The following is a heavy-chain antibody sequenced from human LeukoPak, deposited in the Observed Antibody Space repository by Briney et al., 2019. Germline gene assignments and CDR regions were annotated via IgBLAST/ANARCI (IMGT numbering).Heavy chain of an antibody. D-gene: IGHD3-22*01. Sequence: ASVKVSCKASVGTFGSYAISWVRPAPGQGLVWMGRIIPILGITNYAQKFQGRVTITANKSTSTAYMELSSLRSEDTAVYYGARGRYYDSSGYYYYFGYWGQGTLVTVSS. J-gene: IGHJ4*02. V-gene: IGHV1-69*04. CDR2: IIPILGIT. CDR1: VGTFGSYA. CDR3: ARGRYYDSSGYYYYFGY.